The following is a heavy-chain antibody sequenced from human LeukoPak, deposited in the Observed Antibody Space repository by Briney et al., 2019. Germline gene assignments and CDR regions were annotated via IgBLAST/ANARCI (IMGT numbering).Heavy chain of an antibody. CDR1: GFTFSSYW. Sequence: PVGSLRLSCAASGFTFSSYWMHWVRHAPAKGRVWVSRINSDGSSTSYADSVKGRFTISRDNAKNTLYLQMNSLRAEDTAVYYCARVSPEGDYDYWGQGTLVTVSS. D-gene: IGHD4-17*01. J-gene: IGHJ4*02. CDR3: ARVSPEGDYDY. V-gene: IGHV3-74*01. CDR2: INSDGSST.